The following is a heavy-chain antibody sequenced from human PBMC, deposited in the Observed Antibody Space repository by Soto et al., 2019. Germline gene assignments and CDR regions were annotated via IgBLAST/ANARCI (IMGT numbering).Heavy chain of an antibody. CDR2: MNPKSGNT. CDR1: GYTFNSYD. V-gene: IGHV1-8*01. Sequence: QVQLVQSGAEVKKPGASVKVSCKASGYTFNSYDINWVRQATGQGLEWMGWMNPKSGNTGYAQKFQGRVTMTRNTSISTAYMELSSLRSEDTAVYYCARGGYYDILTGYHNLFDPWGQGTLVTVSS. J-gene: IGHJ5*02. D-gene: IGHD3-9*01. CDR3: ARGGYYDILTGYHNLFDP.